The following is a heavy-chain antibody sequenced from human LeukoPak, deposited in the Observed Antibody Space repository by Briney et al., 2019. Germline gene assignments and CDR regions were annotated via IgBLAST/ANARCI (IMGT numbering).Heavy chain of an antibody. J-gene: IGHJ3*02. CDR1: GFTFSSYG. V-gene: IGHV3-33*06. CDR2: IWYDGRNK. CDR3: VKGIHTAMVNDAFDI. Sequence: GGSLRLSCAASGFTFSSYGMHWVRQAPGKGLEWVAVIWYDGRNKYYADSVKGRFTISRDNSKNKLYLQMNSLRAEDTAVYYCVKGIHTAMVNDAFDIWGQGTMVTVSS. D-gene: IGHD5-18*01.